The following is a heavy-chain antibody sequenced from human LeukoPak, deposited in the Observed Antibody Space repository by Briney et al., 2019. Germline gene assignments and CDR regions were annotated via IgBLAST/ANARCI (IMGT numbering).Heavy chain of an antibody. D-gene: IGHD6-19*01. CDR3: AKDAKSGWTVLFGD. CDR1: GFTFSSYA. V-gene: IGHV3-30-3*01. CDR2: ISYDGSNK. Sequence: GGSLRLSCAASGFTFSSYAMHWVRQAPGKGLEWVAVISYDGSNKYYADSVKGRFTISRDNSKNTLYLQMNSLRAEDTAVYYCAKDAKSGWTVLFGDWGQGTLVTVSS. J-gene: IGHJ4*02.